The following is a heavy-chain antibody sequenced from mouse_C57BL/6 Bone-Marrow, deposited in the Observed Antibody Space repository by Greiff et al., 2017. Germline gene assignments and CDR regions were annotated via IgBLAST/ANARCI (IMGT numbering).Heavy chain of an antibody. Sequence: EVKLQESGPGLVKPSQSLSLTCSVTGYSITSGYYWNWIRQFPGNKLEWMGYISYDGSNNYNPSLKNRISITRDTSKNQFFLKLNSVTTEDTATYYCATSLYDWFAYWGQGTLVTVSA. CDR1: GYSITSGYY. CDR2: ISYDGSN. V-gene: IGHV3-6*01. J-gene: IGHJ3*01. D-gene: IGHD2-3*01. CDR3: ATSLYDWFAY.